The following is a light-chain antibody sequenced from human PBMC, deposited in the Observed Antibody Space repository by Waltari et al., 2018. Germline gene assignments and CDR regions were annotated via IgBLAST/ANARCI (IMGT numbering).Light chain of an antibody. CDR3: QQRNRITPQFT. V-gene: IGKV1-39*01. J-gene: IGKJ3*01. CDR1: QSIASY. CDR2: AAS. Sequence: DIQMAQSPSSLSASVGDRVTITCRASQSIASYSYWYQQKPGTAPKLLIYAASTSQSGVKSRFSGSGSETDFTLAISSLQHEDFATYYFQQRNRITPQFTFDPGTTVAIK.